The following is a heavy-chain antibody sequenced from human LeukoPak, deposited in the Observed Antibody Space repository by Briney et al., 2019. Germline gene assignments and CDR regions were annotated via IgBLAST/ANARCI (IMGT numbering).Heavy chain of an antibody. CDR2: IYSSGTT. CDR1: GGSISNYY. V-gene: IGHV4-4*07. CDR3: ARGRAQYTQYSYGPYFDY. J-gene: IGHJ4*02. D-gene: IGHD5-18*01. Sequence: PSETLSLTCTVSGGSISNYYWSWIRQPAGKGLEWIGRIYSSGTTIYNPSLKSRVTMSVDTSKNQFSLKLSSVTAADTAVYFCARGRAQYTQYSYGPYFDYWGQGTLVTVSS.